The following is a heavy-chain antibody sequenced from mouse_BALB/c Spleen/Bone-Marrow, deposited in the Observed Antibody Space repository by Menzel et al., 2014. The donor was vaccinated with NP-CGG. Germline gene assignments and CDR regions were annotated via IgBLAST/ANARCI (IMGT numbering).Heavy chain of an antibody. CDR2: INPSNGGT. J-gene: IGHJ2*01. CDR3: TRGRTWDFDY. V-gene: IGHV1S81*02. CDR1: GYTFTSYY. Sequence: QVQLQQSGAELVKPGASVKLSCKASGYTFTSYYMYWVKQRPGQGLGWIGEINPSNGGTNFNEKFKSRATLTVDKSSSTAYKQLSRVTSEDSAVYYCTRGRTWDFDYWGQGTTLTVSS. D-gene: IGHD4-1*01.